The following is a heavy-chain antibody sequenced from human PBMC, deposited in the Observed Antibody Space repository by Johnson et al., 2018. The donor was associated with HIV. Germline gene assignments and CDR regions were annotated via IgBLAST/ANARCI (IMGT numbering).Heavy chain of an antibody. CDR3: ARAGANYYYDSSGYGAFDI. V-gene: IGHV3-30-3*01. CDR2: ISYDGSNK. CDR1: GFTFSSYA. J-gene: IGHJ3*02. D-gene: IGHD3-22*01. Sequence: QVQLVESGGGLVKPGGSLRLSCAASGFTFSSYAMHWVRQAPGKGLEWVAVISYDGSNKYYADSVKGRFTISRDNSKNTLYLQMNSLRAEDTAVYYCARAGANYYYDSSGYGAFDIWGQGTMVTVSS.